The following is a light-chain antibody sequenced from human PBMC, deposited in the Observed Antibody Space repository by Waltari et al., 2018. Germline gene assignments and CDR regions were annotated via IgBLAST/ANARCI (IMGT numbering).Light chain of an antibody. CDR1: QSISTY. V-gene: IGKV1-39*01. CDR2: AAS. J-gene: IGKJ4*01. Sequence: DFQMTQSPSSLSASVGDRVTITGRASQSISTYLNWYQQKPGKAPNLLIYAASSLQSGVPSRFSGSGSGTDVTLTISSLQPEDFATYYCQQSYSPLTFGGGTKVEIK. CDR3: QQSYSPLT.